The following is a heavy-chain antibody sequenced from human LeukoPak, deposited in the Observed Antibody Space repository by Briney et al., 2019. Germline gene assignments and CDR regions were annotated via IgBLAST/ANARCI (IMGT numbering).Heavy chain of an antibody. D-gene: IGHD6-13*01. CDR2: IYPSDSTT. J-gene: IGHJ3*02. V-gene: IGHV5-51*01. Sequence: GESLKISCKGSGYSFSNHWIGWVRQMPGRGLEWIGIIYPSDSTTYYTTSFQGQVTISADKSISTAYLQWSSLKASDTAMYYCARRIAAAGLDAFDIWGQGTMVTVSS. CDR1: GYSFSNHW. CDR3: ARRIAAAGLDAFDI.